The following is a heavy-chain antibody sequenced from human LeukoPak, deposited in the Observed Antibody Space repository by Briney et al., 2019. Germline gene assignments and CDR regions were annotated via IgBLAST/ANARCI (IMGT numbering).Heavy chain of an antibody. CDR1: GGSFSGYY. CDR2: INHSGGT. J-gene: IGHJ4*02. V-gene: IGHV4-34*01. Sequence: PSETLSLTCAVYGGSFSGYYWSWIRQPPGKGLEWIGEINHSGGTNYNPSLKSRVTISVDTSKNQFSLKLSSVTAADTAVYYCASLKSGYQLPGDYWGQGTLVTVSS. CDR3: ASLKSGYQLPGDY. D-gene: IGHD2-2*01.